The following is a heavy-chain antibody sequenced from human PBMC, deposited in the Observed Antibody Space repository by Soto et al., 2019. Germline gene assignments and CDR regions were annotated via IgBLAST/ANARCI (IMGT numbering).Heavy chain of an antibody. CDR2: ISYDGSNK. V-gene: IGHV3-30-3*01. Sequence: QVQLVESGGGVVLPVRSLRLSCAASGFTFSSYAMHWVRQAPGKGLEWVAVISYDGSNKYYADSVKGRFTISRDNSKNTLYLQMNSLRAEDTAVYYCARGAKGFYWRWGQGTLVTVSS. CDR1: GFTFSSYA. J-gene: IGHJ4*02. CDR3: ARGAKGFYWR. D-gene: IGHD3-3*01.